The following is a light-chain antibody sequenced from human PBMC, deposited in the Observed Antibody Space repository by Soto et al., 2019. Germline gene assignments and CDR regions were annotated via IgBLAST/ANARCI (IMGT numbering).Light chain of an antibody. V-gene: IGKV1-17*01. J-gene: IGKJ1*01. CDR3: LQHSTYPWT. CDR2: AAS. CDR1: QGIGDD. Sequence: DIQMTQSPSSLSASVGDRVIITCRASQGIGDDLGWYQQKPGKAPKRLIYAASSLQSGVPSRFSGSRSGTDFTLAISSLQPDDFASYYCLQHSTYPWTFGPGTKVEVK.